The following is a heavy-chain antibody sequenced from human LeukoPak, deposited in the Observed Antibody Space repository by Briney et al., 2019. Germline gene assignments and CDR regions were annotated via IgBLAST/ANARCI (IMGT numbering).Heavy chain of an antibody. CDR1: GFTFSGAA. V-gene: IGHV3-73*01. J-gene: IGHJ4*02. CDR3: TRHLSGANPYY. CDR2: IRSKANSYAT. Sequence: AGGSLRLSCAASGFTFSGAAMHWIRQASGKGLEWVGRIRSKANSYATAYAASVKGRFTISRDDSKNTAYLQMNSLKTEDTAVYYCTRHLSGANPYYWGQGALVTVSS. D-gene: IGHD4/OR15-4a*01.